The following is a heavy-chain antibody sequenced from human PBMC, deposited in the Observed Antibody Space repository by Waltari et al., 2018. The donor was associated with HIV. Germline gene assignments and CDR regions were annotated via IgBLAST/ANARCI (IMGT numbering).Heavy chain of an antibody. D-gene: IGHD1-20*01. CDR1: GFTFSSYW. V-gene: IGHV3-74*01. CDR2: ISSDGTTA. CDR3: TRDLARYNWNDIPLDY. J-gene: IGHJ4*02. Sequence: ERQRVESGGGLVQPGWSVRISCAASGFTFSSYWRVWVRQVPGKGLVGVSRISSDGTTASYADSVKGRFTISRDNAKNTLYLQMNSLRAEDTAVYYCTRDLARYNWNDIPLDYWGQGALVTVSS.